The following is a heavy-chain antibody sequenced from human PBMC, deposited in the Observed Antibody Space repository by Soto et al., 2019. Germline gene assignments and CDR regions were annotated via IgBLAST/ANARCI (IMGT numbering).Heavy chain of an antibody. CDR2: ISLSGNT. Sequence: QVQLQESGPGLVKPSGTLSLTYAVSGGSITNTDWWTWVRQPPGMGLEWVGDISLSGNTNYNPSLEGRAAISLDKSRNQFSLILNSVTAADTAVYYCASRGSSGPFWGQGTLVTVSS. V-gene: IGHV4-4*02. D-gene: IGHD3-22*01. J-gene: IGHJ4*02. CDR3: ASRGSSGPF. CDR1: GGSITNTDW.